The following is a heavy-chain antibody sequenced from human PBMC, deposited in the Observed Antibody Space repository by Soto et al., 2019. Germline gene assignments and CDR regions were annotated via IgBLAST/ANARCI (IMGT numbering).Heavy chain of an antibody. CDR1: GFTFSSYG. D-gene: IGHD3-22*01. CDR3: ARERLDYYYDSSGYTGGMDV. CDR2: IWYDGSNK. J-gene: IGHJ6*02. V-gene: IGHV3-33*01. Sequence: QVQLVESGGGVVQPGRSLRLSCAASGFTFSSYGMHWVRQAPGKGLEWVAVIWYDGSNKYYADSVKGRFTISRDNSKNTLYLQMNSLRAEDTAVYYCARERLDYYYDSSGYTGGMDVWGQGTTVTVSS.